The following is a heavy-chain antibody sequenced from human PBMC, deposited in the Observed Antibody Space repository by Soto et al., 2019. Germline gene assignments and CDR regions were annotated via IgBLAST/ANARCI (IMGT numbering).Heavy chain of an antibody. CDR1: GYTFTSYG. CDR2: ISAYNGNT. D-gene: IGHD3-9*01. Sequence: ASVKVSCKASGYTFTSYGISWVRQAPGQGLEWMGWISAYNGNTNYAQKLQGRVTMTTDTSTSTAYMELRSLRSDDTAVYYCARGSRLRYFDSSRFDPWGQGTLVTVSS. CDR3: ARGSRLRYFDSSRFDP. V-gene: IGHV1-18*01. J-gene: IGHJ5*02.